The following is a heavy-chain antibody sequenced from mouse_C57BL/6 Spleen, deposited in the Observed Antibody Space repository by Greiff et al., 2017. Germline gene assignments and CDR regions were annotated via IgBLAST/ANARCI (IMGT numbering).Heavy chain of an antibody. CDR2: IRSKSNNYAT. D-gene: IGHD1-1*01. CDR1: GFSFNTYA. Sequence: EVQVVESGGGLVQPKGSLKLSCAASGFSFNTYAMNWVRQAPGKGLEWVARIRSKSNNYATYYADSVKDRFTISRDDSESMLYLQMNNLKTEDTAMYYCVRQSGSSTYAMDYWGQGTSVTVSS. J-gene: IGHJ4*01. CDR3: VRQSGSSTYAMDY. V-gene: IGHV10-1*01.